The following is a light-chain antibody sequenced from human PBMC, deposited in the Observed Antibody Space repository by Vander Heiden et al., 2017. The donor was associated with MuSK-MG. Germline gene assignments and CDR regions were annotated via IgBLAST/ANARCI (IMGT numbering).Light chain of an antibody. CDR1: SSDLGGYNY. V-gene: IGLV2-14*03. Sequence: QSALTQPASVSGSPGQSITISCTGTSSDLGGYNYVSWYQQHPGKAPKLMIYDVTNRPSGVSNRVSGSKSGKTESLTISGLQAEDDADYDCTSYTSSSTRVFGGGTKLTVL. CDR3: TSYTSSSTRV. J-gene: IGLJ2*01. CDR2: DVT.